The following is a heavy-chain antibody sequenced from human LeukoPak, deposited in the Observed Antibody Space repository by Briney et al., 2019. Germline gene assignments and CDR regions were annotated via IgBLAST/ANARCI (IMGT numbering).Heavy chain of an antibody. CDR2: INTAGTNT. V-gene: IGHV3-74*01. CDR1: GFTFSSYA. CDR3: LRGCEGGCYGRFDT. J-gene: IGHJ5*02. Sequence: PGGSLRLSCAASGFTFSSYAMSWVRQAPGKGLVWVSRINTAGTNTNYADSVKGRFTISRDNAKNTVYLQLNSLRVEDTAVYYCLRGCEGGCYGRFDTWGQGTLVTVSS. D-gene: IGHD6-19*01.